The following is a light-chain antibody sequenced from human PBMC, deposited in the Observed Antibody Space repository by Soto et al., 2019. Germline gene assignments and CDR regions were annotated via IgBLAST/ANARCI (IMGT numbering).Light chain of an antibody. CDR3: QQYNNWPQT. CDR1: QDIRTW. V-gene: IGKV1-12*01. Sequence: DIQMTQSPSSVSASVGDRVTITSRASQDIRTWLAWYQQTKGKAPKLLIYAASTLHVGVPSRFSGMWSGTEFTLPLSRLQSEDFEEYHCQQYNNWPQTFGRGTKVDIK. CDR2: AAS. J-gene: IGKJ1*01.